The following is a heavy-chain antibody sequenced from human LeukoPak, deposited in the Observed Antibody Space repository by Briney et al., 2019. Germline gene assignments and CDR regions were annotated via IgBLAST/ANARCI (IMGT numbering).Heavy chain of an antibody. V-gene: IGHV3-48*01. J-gene: IGHJ4*02. CDR1: GFSTSTYS. CDR2: IGSTSI. D-gene: IGHD2-2*01. Sequence: GSLRLSRAASGFSTSTYSMGWVRQAPGKGLEWVSYIGSTSIYADSVKGRFTISRDNAKNSLYLQMNSLRAEDTAVYYCARDGPPAGAGDFDYWGQGTPVTVSS. CDR3: ARDGPPAGAGDFDY.